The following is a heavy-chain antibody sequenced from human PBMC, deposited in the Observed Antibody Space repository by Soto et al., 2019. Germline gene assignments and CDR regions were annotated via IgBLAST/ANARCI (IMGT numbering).Heavy chain of an antibody. CDR2: INHSGST. CDR3: ARSGSEYYYDSSGYFIDY. D-gene: IGHD3-22*01. V-gene: IGHV4-34*01. CDR1: GGSFSGYY. Sequence: SETLSLTCAVYGGSFSGYYWSWIRQPPGKGLEWIGEINHSGSTNYNPPLKSRVTISVDTSKNQFSLKLSSVTAADTAVYYCARSGSEYYYDSSGYFIDYWGQGTLVTVSS. J-gene: IGHJ4*02.